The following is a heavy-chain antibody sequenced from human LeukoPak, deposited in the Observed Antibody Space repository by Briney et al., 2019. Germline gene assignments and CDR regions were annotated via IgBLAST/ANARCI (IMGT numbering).Heavy chain of an antibody. CDR2: ISYDGSNK. CDR1: GFTFSSYA. V-gene: IGHV3-30-3*01. Sequence: GGSLRLSCAASGFTFSSYAMHWVRKAPGKGLEWVAVISYDGSNKYYADSVKGRFTISRDNSKNTLYLQMNSLRAEDTAVYYCARGGRWLQLGIDYWGQGTLVTVSS. CDR3: ARGGRWLQLGIDY. D-gene: IGHD5-24*01. J-gene: IGHJ4*02.